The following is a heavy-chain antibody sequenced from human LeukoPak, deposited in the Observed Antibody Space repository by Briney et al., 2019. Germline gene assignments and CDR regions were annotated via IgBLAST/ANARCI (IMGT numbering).Heavy chain of an antibody. CDR1: GGSISSYY. CDR2: IYYSGTT. CDR3: ARQGGSFASDI. J-gene: IGHJ3*02. Sequence: PSETLSLTCTVSGGSISSYYWSWIRQPPGKGLEWIGYIYYSGTTNYNPSLKSRVTISVDTSKNQFSLKLNSVTAADTAVYYCARQGGSFASDIWGQGTMVTVSS. D-gene: IGHD1-26*01. V-gene: IGHV4-59*08.